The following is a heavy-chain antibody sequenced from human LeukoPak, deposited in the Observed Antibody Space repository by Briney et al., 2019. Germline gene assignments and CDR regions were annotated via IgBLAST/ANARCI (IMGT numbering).Heavy chain of an antibody. V-gene: IGHV4-59*08. D-gene: IGHD3-16*02. CDR1: GDSISSYY. CDR2: IYYSGST. Sequence: SETLSLTCTVSGDSISSYYWSWIRQPPGKGLEWIGYIYYSGSTNYNPSLKSRVTISVDTSKNQFSLKLSSVTAADTAVYYCARLVRSDYVWGSYRYDPYYFDYWGQGTLVTVSS. J-gene: IGHJ4*02. CDR3: ARLVRSDYVWGSYRYDPYYFDY.